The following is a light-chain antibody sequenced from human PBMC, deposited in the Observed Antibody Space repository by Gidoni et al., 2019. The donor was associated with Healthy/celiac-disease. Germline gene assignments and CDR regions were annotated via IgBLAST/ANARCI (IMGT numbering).Light chain of an antibody. J-gene: IGLJ2*01. CDR2: SNN. V-gene: IGLV1-47*02. Sequence: QSVLTQPPSASGTPGTRVTISCSGSSSNIGSNYVYWYQQLPGTAPKRLIYSNNQRPSGVPDRFSGSKSGTSASLAISGLRSEDEADYYCAAWDDSLSGLVFGGGTKLTVL. CDR3: AAWDDSLSGLV. CDR1: SSNIGSNY.